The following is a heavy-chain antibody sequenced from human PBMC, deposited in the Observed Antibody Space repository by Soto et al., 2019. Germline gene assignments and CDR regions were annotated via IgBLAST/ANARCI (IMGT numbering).Heavy chain of an antibody. CDR2: ISPYNDYT. D-gene: IGHD3-22*01. CDR3: ARGGYYDSSGSRNYHYYGMDV. CDR1: GYTFSSYG. Sequence: QAQLVQSGAEVKNPGASVRVSCKASGYTFSSYGISWVRQAPGQGLEWLGWISPYNDYTTYAQKLQGRVTVTTDTSTRTAYMALRSLRSDDTAIYFCARGGYYDSSGSRNYHYYGMDVWGQGTTVTVSS. V-gene: IGHV1-18*01. J-gene: IGHJ6*02.